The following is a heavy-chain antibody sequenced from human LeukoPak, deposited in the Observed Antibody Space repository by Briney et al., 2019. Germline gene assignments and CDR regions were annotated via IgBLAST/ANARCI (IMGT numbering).Heavy chain of an antibody. CDR1: GGSISGYY. D-gene: IGHD6-13*01. CDR2: IYDSGST. V-gene: IGHV4-59*01. J-gene: IGHJ3*02. Sequence: SETLSLTCTVSGGSISGYYWSWIRQPPGKGLEWIGCIYDSGSTNYNPSRKSRVTISVDTSKDQFSLKLSSVTAADTAVYYCARYSSRGIDIWGQGAMVTVSS. CDR3: ARYSSRGIDI.